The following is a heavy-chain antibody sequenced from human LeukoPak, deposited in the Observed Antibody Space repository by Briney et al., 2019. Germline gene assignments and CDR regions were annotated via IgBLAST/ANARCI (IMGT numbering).Heavy chain of an antibody. CDR2: IRYDGSNK. V-gene: IGHV3-30*02. Sequence: SGGSLRLSCAASGFTFSSYGMHWVRQAPGKGLEWVAFIRYDGSNKYYADSVKGRFTISRDNAKNSLYLQMNSLRAEDTAVYYCARRLTIFGVAQSYDWYFDLWGRGTLVTVSS. CDR1: GFTFSSYG. CDR3: ARRLTIFGVAQSYDWYFDL. D-gene: IGHD3-3*01. J-gene: IGHJ2*01.